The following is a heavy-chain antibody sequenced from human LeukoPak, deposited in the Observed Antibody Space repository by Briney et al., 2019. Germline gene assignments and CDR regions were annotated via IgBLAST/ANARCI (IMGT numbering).Heavy chain of an antibody. Sequence: HTGGSLRLSCAASGFTFSSYGMHWVRQAPGKGLEWVAFIRFDGSNKYYADSVKGRFTISRDNSKNTLFLQMNSLRAEDTAVYYCAKDYSKTTYYGSGTYYRPNWFDPWGQGTLVTVSS. J-gene: IGHJ5*02. V-gene: IGHV3-30*02. D-gene: IGHD3-10*01. CDR3: AKDYSKTTYYGSGTYYRPNWFDP. CDR2: IRFDGSNK. CDR1: GFTFSSYG.